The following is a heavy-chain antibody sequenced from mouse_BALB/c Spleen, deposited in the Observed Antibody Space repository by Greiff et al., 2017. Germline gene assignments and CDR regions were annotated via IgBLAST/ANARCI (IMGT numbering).Heavy chain of an antibody. CDR3: ARGYYGNYRDAMDY. CDR1: GYAFSSYW. J-gene: IGHJ4*01. D-gene: IGHD2-1*01. Sequence: QVQLQQSGAELVRPGSSVKISCKASGYAFSSYWMNWVKQRPGQGLEWIGLIYPGDGDTNYNGKFKGKATLTADKSSSTAYMQLSSLTSEDSAVYFCARGYYGNYRDAMDYWGQGTAVTVSS. V-gene: IGHV1-80*01. CDR2: IYPGDGDT.